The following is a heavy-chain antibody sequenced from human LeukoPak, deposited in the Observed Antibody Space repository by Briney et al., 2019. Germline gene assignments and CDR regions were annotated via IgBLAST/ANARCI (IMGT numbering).Heavy chain of an antibody. CDR3: ARAYSSGWYGSVDY. D-gene: IGHD6-19*01. J-gene: IGHJ4*02. V-gene: IGHV1-2*02. CDR2: ISPNDGDT. Sequence: ASVKVSCKASGYTFTHYYIRWVRQAPGQGLEWMGWISPNDGDTSYGQKFQDRVTMTRDESINTAYLELNNLKFDDTAVYSCARAYSSGWYGSVDYWGQGALVTVSS. CDR1: GYTFTHYY.